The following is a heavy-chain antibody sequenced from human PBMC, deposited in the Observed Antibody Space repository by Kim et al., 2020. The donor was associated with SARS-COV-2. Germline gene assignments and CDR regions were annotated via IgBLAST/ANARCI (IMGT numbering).Heavy chain of an antibody. CDR2: IYYSGST. CDR3: ARDAGGITMVRGSYGMDV. Sequence: SETLSLTCTVSGGSVSSGSYYWSWIRQPPGKGLEWIGYIYYSGSTYYNPSLKSRVTISIGTSKNQFSLKLSSVSAADTAVYYCARDAGGITMVRGSYGMDVWGQGTTVTVSS. CDR1: GGSVSSGSYY. D-gene: IGHD3-10*01. V-gene: IGHV4-61*01. J-gene: IGHJ6*02.